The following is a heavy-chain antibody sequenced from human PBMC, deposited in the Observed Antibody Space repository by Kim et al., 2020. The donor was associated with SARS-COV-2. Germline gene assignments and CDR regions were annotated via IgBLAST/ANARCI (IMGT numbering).Heavy chain of an antibody. CDR1: GGSISSSDYY. Sequence: SETLSLTCTVSGGSISSSDYYWGWIRQPPGKGLEWIGSIYYTGTTYYNRSLKSRVTISVDTSKNQFSLKLSSVTDATVYYCARHGCTGGVCYFDPWGQGTLVTVS. CDR2: IYYTGTT. J-gene: IGHJ5*02. V-gene: IGHV4-39*01. CDR3: ARHGCTGGVCYFDP. D-gene: IGHD2-8*02.